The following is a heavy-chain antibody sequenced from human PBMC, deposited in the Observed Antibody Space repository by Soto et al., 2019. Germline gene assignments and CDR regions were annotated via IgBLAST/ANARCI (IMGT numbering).Heavy chain of an antibody. J-gene: IGHJ6*03. D-gene: IGHD6-13*01. V-gene: IGHV3-66*04. Sequence: GGSLRLSCAASGFTVSSNYMSWVRQAPGKGLEWVSVIYSGGSTYYADSVKGRFTISRDNSKNTLYLQMNSLRAEDTAVYYCASQIAAAGPYYYYYMDVWGKGTTVTVSS. CDR2: IYSGGST. CDR3: ASQIAAAGPYYYYYMDV. CDR1: GFTVSSNY.